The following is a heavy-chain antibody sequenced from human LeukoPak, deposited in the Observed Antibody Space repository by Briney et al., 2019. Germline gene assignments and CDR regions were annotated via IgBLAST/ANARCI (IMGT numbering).Heavy chain of an antibody. CDR2: ISSSGRNI. V-gene: IGHV3-48*03. CDR1: GFTFSNYE. CDR3: ARDLVQLWSKDF. Sequence: TGGSLRLSCAASGFTFSNYEFNWVRQAPGKGLEWVSYISSSGRNIYYADSVKGRFTISRDNAKNSLYLQMNSLRAEDTAVYYCARDLVQLWSKDFWGQGTLVTVS. D-gene: IGHD5-18*01. J-gene: IGHJ4*02.